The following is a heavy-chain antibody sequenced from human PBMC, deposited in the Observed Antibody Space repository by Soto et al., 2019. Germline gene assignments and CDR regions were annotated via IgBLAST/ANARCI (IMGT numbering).Heavy chain of an antibody. CDR1: GFTLSDHH. J-gene: IGHJ4*02. D-gene: IGHD6-19*01. Sequence: GGSLRLSCAPSGFTLSDHHMDWVRQAPGRGLEWVARSRNKTRGYTTEYATSVKGRFIISRDDSSKSLSLQMNSLETEDTAIYFCARTSYSGAWCSDYWGQGTLVTVSS. V-gene: IGHV3-72*01. CDR2: SRNKTRGYTT. CDR3: ARTSYSGAWCSDY.